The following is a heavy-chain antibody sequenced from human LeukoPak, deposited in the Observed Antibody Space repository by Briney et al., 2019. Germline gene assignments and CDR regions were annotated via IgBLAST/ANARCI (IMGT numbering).Heavy chain of an antibody. CDR2: IIPIFGTA. J-gene: IGHJ5*02. V-gene: IGHV1-69*05. CDR3: ARDNYAGANWFDP. D-gene: IGHD1-7*01. CDR1: GGTFSSYA. Sequence: SVKVSCKASGGTFSSYAISWVRQAPGQGLEWMGGIIPIFGTANYAQKFQGRATITTDESTSTAYMELSSLRSEDTAVYYCARDNYAGANWFDPWGQGTLVTVSS.